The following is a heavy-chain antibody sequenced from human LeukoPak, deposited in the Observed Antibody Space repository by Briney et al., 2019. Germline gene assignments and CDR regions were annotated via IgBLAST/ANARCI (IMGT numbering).Heavy chain of an antibody. V-gene: IGHV4-30-2*01. CDR1: GGSISSGGYY. J-gene: IGHJ4*02. CDR2: IYHSGST. Sequence: PSETLSLTCTVSGGSISSGGYYWSWIRQPPGKGPEWIGYIYHSGSTYYNPSLKSRVTISVDRSKNQFSLKLSSVTAADTAVYYCARRHEIDCGGDCYPYYFDYWGQGTLVTVSS. CDR3: ARRHEIDCGGDCYPYYFDY. D-gene: IGHD2-21*01.